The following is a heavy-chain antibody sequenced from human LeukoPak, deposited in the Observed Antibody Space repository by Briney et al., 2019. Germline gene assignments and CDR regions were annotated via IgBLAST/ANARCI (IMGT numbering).Heavy chain of an antibody. CDR2: INAGNGNT. Sequence: ASVKVSCKASGYTFTSYAMHWVRQAPGQRLEWMGWINAGNGNTKYSQKFQGRVTITRDTSASTAYMELSSLRSEDTAVYYCARDVTHCSSTSCYFPWFDPWGREPWSPSPQ. CDR1: GYTFTSYA. D-gene: IGHD2-2*01. J-gene: IGHJ5*02. CDR3: ARDVTHCSSTSCYFPWFDP. V-gene: IGHV1-3*01.